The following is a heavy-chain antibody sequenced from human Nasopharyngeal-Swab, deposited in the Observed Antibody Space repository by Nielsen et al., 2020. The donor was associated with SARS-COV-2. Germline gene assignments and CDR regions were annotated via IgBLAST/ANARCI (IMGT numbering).Heavy chain of an antibody. J-gene: IGHJ4*02. CDR3: AKGNNWNSFDF. Sequence: GGSLRLSCAASGFTFSGYGMSWVRQAPGKGLEWVSGISDGGRSTYYADSVKGRFTVSGDNSKNILYLQMNSLRVEDTGLYYCAKGNNWNSFDFWGQGTLVTVS. D-gene: IGHD5-24*01. CDR1: GFTFSGYG. CDR2: ISDGGRST. V-gene: IGHV3-23*01.